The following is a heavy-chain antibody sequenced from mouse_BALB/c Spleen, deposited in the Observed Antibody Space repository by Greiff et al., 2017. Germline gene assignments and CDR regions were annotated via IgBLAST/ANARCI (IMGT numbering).Heavy chain of an antibody. CDR2: IWAGGST. CDR3: ARVDGYYWFAY. Sequence: QVQLKESGPGLVAPSQSLSITCTVSGFSLTSYGVHWVRQPPGKGLEWLGVIWAGGSTNYNSALMSRLSISKDNSKSQVFLKMNSLQTDDTAMYYCARVDGYYWFAYWGQGTLVTVSA. CDR1: GFSLTSYG. V-gene: IGHV2-9*02. J-gene: IGHJ3*01. D-gene: IGHD2-3*01.